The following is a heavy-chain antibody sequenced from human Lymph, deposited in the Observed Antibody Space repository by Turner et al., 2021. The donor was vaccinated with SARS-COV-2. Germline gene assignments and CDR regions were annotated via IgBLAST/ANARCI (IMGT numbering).Heavy chain of an antibody. Sequence: QVKRLQSGAGESKLEGSVMVSCKASGYTFTSYYMHWVRQAPGQGLEWMGIINPSGESTSYAQKFQGRVTMTRDTSTSTVYMEGSGLRSGDTAVDYCAGVGPGGFDYWGQGTPVTVSS. CDR3: AGVGPGGFDY. CDR1: GYTFTSYY. D-gene: IGHD2-15*01. CDR2: INPSGEST. J-gene: IGHJ4*02. V-gene: IGHV1-46*01.